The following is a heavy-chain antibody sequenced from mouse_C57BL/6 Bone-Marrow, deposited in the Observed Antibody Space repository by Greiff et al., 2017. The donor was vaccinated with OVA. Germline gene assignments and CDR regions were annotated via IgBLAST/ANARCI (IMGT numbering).Heavy chain of an antibody. J-gene: IGHJ1*03. D-gene: IGHD2-2*01. V-gene: IGHV5-17*01. CDR2: ISSGSSTI. CDR3: AIENGYYWYFDV. Sequence: EVMLVESGGGLVKPGGSLKLSCAASGFTFSDYGMHWVRQAPEKGLEWVAYISSGSSTIYYADTVKGRFTISRDNAKNTLFLQMTSLRSEDTAMYYCAIENGYYWYFDVWGTGTTVTVSS. CDR1: GFTFSDYG.